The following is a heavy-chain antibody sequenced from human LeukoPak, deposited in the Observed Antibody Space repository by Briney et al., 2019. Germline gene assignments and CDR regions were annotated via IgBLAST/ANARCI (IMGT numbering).Heavy chain of an antibody. CDR2: MYVSGST. J-gene: IGHJ5*02. CDR3: ARNPLETAGYNWFDP. Sequence: KPSETLSLTCTVSGDSISTYYWNWIRLPAGKGLEWIGRMYVSGSTDYNPSLKSRVTMSLDTTKNQFSLKLSSVTAADTAVYYCARNPLETAGYNWFDPWGQGTLVTVSS. CDR1: GDSISTYY. D-gene: IGHD6-13*01. V-gene: IGHV4-4*07.